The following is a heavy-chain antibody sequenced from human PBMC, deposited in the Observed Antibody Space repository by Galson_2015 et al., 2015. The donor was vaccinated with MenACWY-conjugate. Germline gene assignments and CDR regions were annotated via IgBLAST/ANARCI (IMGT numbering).Heavy chain of an antibody. CDR3: ARHPPGGRGMDV. J-gene: IGHJ6*02. CDR2: ISPGDSYT. Sequence: QSGAEVKKPGESLTISCKGSGYSFTTYWIGWVRQMPGKGLEWMGFISPGDSYTRYNPAFQGQVTISADESISTAYLQWSSLKASDTATYYCARHPPGGRGMDVWGRGTTVTVSS. V-gene: IGHV5-51*01. D-gene: IGHD1-26*01. CDR1: GYSFTTYW.